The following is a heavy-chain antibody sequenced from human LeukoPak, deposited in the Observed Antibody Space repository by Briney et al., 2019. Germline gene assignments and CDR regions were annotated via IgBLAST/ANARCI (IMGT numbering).Heavy chain of an antibody. Sequence: SEILSLTCTVPGGSISSSSYYWGWIRQPPGKGLEWIGSIYYSGSTYYNPSLKSRVTISVDTSKNQFSLKLSSVTAADTAVYYCARLVPTYYDILTGFVDYWGQGTLVTVSS. CDR3: ARLVPTYYDILTGFVDY. CDR2: IYYSGST. D-gene: IGHD3-9*01. V-gene: IGHV4-39*01. J-gene: IGHJ4*02. CDR1: GGSISSSSYY.